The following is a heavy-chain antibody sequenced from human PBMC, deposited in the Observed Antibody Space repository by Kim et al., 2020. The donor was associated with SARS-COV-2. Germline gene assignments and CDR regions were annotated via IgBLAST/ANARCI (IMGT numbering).Heavy chain of an antibody. J-gene: IGHJ4*02. Sequence: SETLSLTCTVSGGSISSGGYYWSWIRQHPGKGLEWIGYIYYSGSTYYNPSLKSRVTISVDTSKNQFSLKLSSVTAADTAVYYSAIGRLTIFGVVNSFDYWGQGTLVTVSS. CDR1: GGSISSGGYY. D-gene: IGHD3-3*01. V-gene: IGHV4-31*03. CDR2: IYYSGST. CDR3: AIGRLTIFGVVNSFDY.